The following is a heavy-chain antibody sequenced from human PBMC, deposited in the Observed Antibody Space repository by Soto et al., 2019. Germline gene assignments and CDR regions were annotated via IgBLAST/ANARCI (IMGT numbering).Heavy chain of an antibody. D-gene: IGHD3-10*01. Sequence: QITLKESGPTLVEPTQTLTLTCTFSELSLSTSGVGVGWIRQPPGKALEWLALIYWDDDKRYSPSLKSRLTFTXVXANNQVVLPMTNMDPVDTATYYCVHSHVLRWFGFDSWGQGTLVTVPS. CDR3: VHSHVLRWFGFDS. CDR2: IYWDDDK. V-gene: IGHV2-5*02. J-gene: IGHJ4*02. CDR1: ELSLSTSGVG.